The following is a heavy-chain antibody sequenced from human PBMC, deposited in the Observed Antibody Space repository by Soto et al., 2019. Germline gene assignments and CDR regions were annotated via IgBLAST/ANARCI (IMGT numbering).Heavy chain of an antibody. Sequence: PGGSLSLSCEASGFTLSDYAMSWVRQTPGKGLEWVSVISDGGGDTFYADSVKGRFTISRDNSKNTLTLHMNILRPEDTALYYCAKDFYIGNIGTLFDYWGQGSLVTVSS. D-gene: IGHD1-1*01. V-gene: IGHV3-23*01. CDR2: ISDGGGDT. CDR3: AKDFYIGNIGTLFDY. CDR1: GFTLSDYA. J-gene: IGHJ4*02.